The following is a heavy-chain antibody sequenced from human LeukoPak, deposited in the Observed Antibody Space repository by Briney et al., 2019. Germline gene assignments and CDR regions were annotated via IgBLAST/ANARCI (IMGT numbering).Heavy chain of an antibody. CDR1: GYTFTGYY. Sequence: ASVRVSCKASGYTFTGYYMHWVRQAPGQGLEWMGGIIPIFGTANYAQKFQGRVTITADKSTSTAYMELSSLRSEDTAVYYCAAPQLGRDAFDIWGQGTMVTVSS. CDR3: AAPQLGRDAFDI. V-gene: IGHV1-69*06. J-gene: IGHJ3*02. D-gene: IGHD1-1*01. CDR2: IIPIFGTA.